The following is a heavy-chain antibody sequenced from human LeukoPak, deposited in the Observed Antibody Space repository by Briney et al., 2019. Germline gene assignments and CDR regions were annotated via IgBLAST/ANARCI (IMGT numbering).Heavy chain of an antibody. V-gene: IGHV1-18*01. J-gene: IGHJ5*02. CDR3: ARDKGIAAAGKWFDP. Sequence: GASVKVSCKASGYTFTSYGISWVRQAPGQGLEWMGWISAYNGNTNYAQKLQGRVTMTTDTSTSTAYMELRSLRSDDTAVYYCARDKGIAAAGKWFDPWGQGTLVTVSS. CDR2: ISAYNGNT. D-gene: IGHD6-13*01. CDR1: GYTFTSYG.